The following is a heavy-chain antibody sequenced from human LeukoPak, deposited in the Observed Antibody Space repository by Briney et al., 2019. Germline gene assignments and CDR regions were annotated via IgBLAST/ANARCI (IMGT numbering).Heavy chain of an antibody. CDR3: ARPKQQLVPARSAFDI. J-gene: IGHJ3*02. Sequence: SETLSLTCTVSGGSVSSGSYYWSWIRQPPGKGLEWIGYIYYSGSTNYNPSLKSRVTISVDTSKNQFSLKLSSVTAADTAVYYCARPKQQLVPARSAFDIWGQGTMVTVSS. D-gene: IGHD6-13*01. CDR2: IYYSGST. V-gene: IGHV4-61*01. CDR1: GGSVSSGSYY.